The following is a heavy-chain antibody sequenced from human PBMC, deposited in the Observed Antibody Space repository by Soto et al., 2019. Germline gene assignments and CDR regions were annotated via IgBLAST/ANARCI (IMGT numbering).Heavy chain of an antibody. CDR1: GYTFSTYA. CDR3: ARERGKDTAFGPLSYYYGMDV. D-gene: IGHD5-18*01. V-gene: IGHV1-3*01. Sequence: QVQLVQSGAEVKEPGASVKVSCKASGYTFSTYAMHWVRQAPGQRLEWMGWINAGNDNTKYAQKFQGRVTITRDTAATTAYMELSSLRSEDTAVYYCARERGKDTAFGPLSYYYGMDVWGQGTTVTVSS. CDR2: INAGNDNT. J-gene: IGHJ6*02.